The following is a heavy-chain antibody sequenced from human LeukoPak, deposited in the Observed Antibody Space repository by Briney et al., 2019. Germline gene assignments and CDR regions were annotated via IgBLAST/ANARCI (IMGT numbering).Heavy chain of an antibody. CDR2: LKGDGSEK. V-gene: IGHV3-7*01. CDR3: ARDEYRSRWLHP. D-gene: IGHD5-24*01. CDR1: GFTFSSYW. J-gene: IGHJ5*02. Sequence: GGSLRLSCAATGFTFSSYWMSWVRLAPGKGLDWVANLKGDGSEKWYADSVKGRFTISRDNAQNSVHLQMNSLRAEDTAVYHCARDEYRSRWLHPWGQGTLVTVTS.